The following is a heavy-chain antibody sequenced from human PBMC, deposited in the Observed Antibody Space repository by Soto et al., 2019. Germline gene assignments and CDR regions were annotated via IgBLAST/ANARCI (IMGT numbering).Heavy chain of an antibody. V-gene: IGHV4-4*02. J-gene: IGHJ4*02. D-gene: IGHD7-27*01. CDR3: ARGPSGDKVDY. Sequence: SETLSLTCAVSGGSLTNNQWWTWVRQPPGKGLEWVGDLYHTGRVNYNPSFKGRITMSVDKTETQFSLKLNSVSAADTAVYYWARGPSGDKVDYWGQGIQVTVSS. CDR1: GGSLTNNQW. CDR2: LYHTGRV.